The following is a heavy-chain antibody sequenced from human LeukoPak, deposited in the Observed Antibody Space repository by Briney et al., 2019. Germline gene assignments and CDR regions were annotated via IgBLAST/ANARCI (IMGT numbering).Heavy chain of an antibody. D-gene: IGHD3-10*01. J-gene: IGHJ6*02. CDR3: ARARYSDFYGMDV. CDR2: INHSGST. CDR1: GGSFSGYY. V-gene: IGHV4-34*01. Sequence: SETLSLTCAVNGGSFSGYYWSWIRQPPGKGLEWIGEINHSGSTNYNPSLKSRVTISVDPSKNQFSLKLSSVTAADTAVYYCARARYSDFYGMDVWGQGTTVTVSS.